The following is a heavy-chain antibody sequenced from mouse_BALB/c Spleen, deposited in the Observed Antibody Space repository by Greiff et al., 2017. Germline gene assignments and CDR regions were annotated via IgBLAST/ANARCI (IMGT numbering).Heavy chain of an antibody. V-gene: IGHV1-5*01. CDR2: IYPGNSDT. J-gene: IGHJ1*01. CDR1: GYSFTSYW. CDR3: TRYYYGSSRSHWYFDV. D-gene: IGHD1-1*01. Sequence: EVQLQQSGTVLARPGASVKMSCKASGYSFTSYWMHWVKQRPGQGLEWIGAIYPGNSDTSYNQKFKGKAKLTAVTSASTAYMELSSLTNEDSAVYYCTRYYYGSSRSHWYFDVWGAGTTVTVSS.